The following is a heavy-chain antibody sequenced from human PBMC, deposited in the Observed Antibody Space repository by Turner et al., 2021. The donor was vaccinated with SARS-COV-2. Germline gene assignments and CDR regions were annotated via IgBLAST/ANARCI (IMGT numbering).Heavy chain of an antibody. Sequence: QVQLVQSGAEVKKPGASGKVSCQASGYTFTGYYMHWVRQAPGQGLEWMGWINPNSGGTNYAQKFQGRVTMTRDTSISTAYMELSRLRSDDTAVYYCARSRLGYYYDSSGHHYGMDVWGQGTTVTVSS. CDR1: GYTFTGYY. V-gene: IGHV1-2*02. J-gene: IGHJ6*02. D-gene: IGHD3-22*01. CDR2: INPNSGGT. CDR3: ARSRLGYYYDSSGHHYGMDV.